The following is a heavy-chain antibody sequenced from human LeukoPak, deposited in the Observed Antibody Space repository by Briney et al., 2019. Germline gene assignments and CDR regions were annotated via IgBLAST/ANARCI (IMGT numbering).Heavy chain of an antibody. J-gene: IGHJ3*02. V-gene: IGHV1-69*13. Sequence: ASVKVSCKASGGTFSSYAISWVRQAPGQGLEWMGGIIPIFGTANYAQKFQGRVTITADESTSTAYMELSSLRSEDTAVYYCARDLENYYDSSGGAFDIWGQGTMVTVSS. CDR3: ARDLENYYDSSGGAFDI. CDR1: GGTFSSYA. D-gene: IGHD3-22*01. CDR2: IIPIFGTA.